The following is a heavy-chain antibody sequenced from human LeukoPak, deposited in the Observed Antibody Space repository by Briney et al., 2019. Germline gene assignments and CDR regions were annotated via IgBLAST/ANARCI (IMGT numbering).Heavy chain of an antibody. D-gene: IGHD2-2*01. CDR3: ASLGFYCSSTSCSQGVDY. Sequence: PGGSLRLSCAVSGFTFSSYAMSWVRQAPGKGLEWVSTISGSGSSTHYADSVKGRFTISRDTSKNTLYLQMNSLRAEDTAVYYCASLGFYCSSTSCSQGVDYWGQGTLVTVSS. CDR2: ISGSGSST. CDR1: GFTFSSYA. J-gene: IGHJ4*02. V-gene: IGHV3-23*01.